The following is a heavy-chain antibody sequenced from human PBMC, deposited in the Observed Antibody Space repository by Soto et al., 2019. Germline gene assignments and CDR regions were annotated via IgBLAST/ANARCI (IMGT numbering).Heavy chain of an antibody. Sequence: PSETLSLTCSVSGGSMSEYFWSWIRQSPGKGLEWIVYIYYLGSTDYNPSLKSRVTISVDTSKRQFSLRLTSVTAADTAVYYCARDGYDGSGSPYPAYWGPGTQVTVSS. D-gene: IGHD3-10*01. CDR2: IYYLGST. J-gene: IGHJ4*02. CDR3: ARDGYDGSGSPYPAY. CDR1: GGSMSEYF. V-gene: IGHV4-59*01.